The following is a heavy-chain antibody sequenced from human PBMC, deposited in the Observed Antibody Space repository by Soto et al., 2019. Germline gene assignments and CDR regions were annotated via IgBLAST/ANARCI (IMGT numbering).Heavy chain of an antibody. V-gene: IGHV3-33*01. J-gene: IGHJ4*02. CDR2: IWDDGSNK. Sequence: QVQLVESGGGVVQPGRSLRLSCAASGFTFSSYGMHWVRQAPGKGLEWVAVIWDDGSNKYYADSVKGRFTISRDNSKNTLYLQMNSLRAEDTAVYYCARGGSSGWYFDYWGQGTLVTVSS. CDR1: GFTFSSYG. CDR3: ARGGSSGWYFDY. D-gene: IGHD6-19*01.